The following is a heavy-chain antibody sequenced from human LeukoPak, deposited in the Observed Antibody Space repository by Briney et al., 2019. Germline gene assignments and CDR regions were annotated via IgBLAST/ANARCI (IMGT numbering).Heavy chain of an antibody. D-gene: IGHD3-9*01. V-gene: IGHV1-69*06. Sequence: SVKVSCKASGGTFSSYAISWVRQAPGQGLEWMGGIIPIFGTANYAQKFQGRVTITADKSTSTAYMELSSLRSEDTAVYYCARDGSTYYDILTGYPRRFNWFDPWGQGTLVTVSS. CDR3: ARDGSTYYDILTGYPRRFNWFDP. CDR1: GGTFSSYA. CDR2: IIPIFGTA. J-gene: IGHJ5*02.